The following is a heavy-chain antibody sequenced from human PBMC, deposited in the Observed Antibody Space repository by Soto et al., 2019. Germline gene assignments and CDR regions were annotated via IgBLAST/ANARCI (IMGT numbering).Heavy chain of an antibody. CDR3: ARSPAGNWNLGGMDV. J-gene: IGHJ6*02. V-gene: IGHV1-8*01. CDR1: GYTFTSYD. Sequence: QVQLVQSGAEVKKPGASVKVSCKASGYTFTSYDINWVRQATGQGLEWMGWMNPNSGNTGYAQKLQGRVTMTRNISISTAYMELSSLRSEDTAVYYCARSPAGNWNLGGMDVWGQGTTVTVSS. CDR2: MNPNSGNT. D-gene: IGHD1-1*01.